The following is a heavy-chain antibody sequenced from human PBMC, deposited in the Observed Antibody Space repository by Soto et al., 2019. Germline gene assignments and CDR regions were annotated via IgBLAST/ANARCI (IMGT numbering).Heavy chain of an antibody. CDR1: GGSFSGYY. V-gene: IGHV4-34*01. J-gene: IGHJ6*03. CDR2: INHSGST. Sequence: SETLSLTCAVYGGSFSGYYWSWIRQPPGKGLEWIGEINHSGSTNYNPSLKSRVTISVDTSKNQFSLKLSSVTAADTAVYYCARGRRNYCTNGVCSNQTYYYYYMDVWGKGTTVTVSS. D-gene: IGHD2-8*01. CDR3: ARGRRNYCTNGVCSNQTYYYYYMDV.